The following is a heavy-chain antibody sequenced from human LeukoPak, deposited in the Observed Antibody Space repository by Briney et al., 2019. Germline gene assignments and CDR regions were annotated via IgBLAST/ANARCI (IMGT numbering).Heavy chain of an antibody. CDR1: GYTFTGYY. J-gene: IGHJ5*02. CDR3: ARVDLDYGDYVGWFDP. V-gene: IGHV7-4-1*02. D-gene: IGHD4-17*01. CDR2: INTNTGNP. Sequence: ASVKVSCKASGYTFTGYYMHWVRQAPGQGLEWMGWINTNTGNPTYAQGFTGRFVFSLDTSVSTAYLQISSLKAEDTAVYYCARVDLDYGDYVGWFDPWGQGTLVTVSS.